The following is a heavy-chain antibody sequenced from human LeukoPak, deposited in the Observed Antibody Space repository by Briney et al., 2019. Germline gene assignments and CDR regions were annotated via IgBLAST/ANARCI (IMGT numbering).Heavy chain of an antibody. CDR1: GFIFSDYY. D-gene: IGHD3-10*02. Sequence: GGSLRLSCAASGFIFSDYYMSWIRQAPGKGLEWVSYISNSDGTIYYADSVKGRFTISRDNAKNSLYLQMNSLRAEDTAVYYCAELGITMIGGVWGKGTTVTISS. CDR2: ISNSDGTI. V-gene: IGHV3-11*04. J-gene: IGHJ6*04. CDR3: AELGITMIGGV.